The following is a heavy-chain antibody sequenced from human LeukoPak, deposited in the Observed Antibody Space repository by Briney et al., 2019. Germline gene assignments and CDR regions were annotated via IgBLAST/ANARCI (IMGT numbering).Heavy chain of an antibody. CDR1: GFTFSNAW. D-gene: IGHD2-15*01. CDR2: IKSKTDGGTT. V-gene: IGHV3-15*01. Sequence: PGESLRLSCAASGFTFSNAWMSWVRQARGKGLEWVGRIKSKTDGGTTDYAAPVKGRFTISRDDSKNTLYLQMSSLKTEDTAVCYCTTKRRSCSGGSCPPGYWGQGTLVTVSS. J-gene: IGHJ4*02. CDR3: TTKRRSCSGGSCPPGY.